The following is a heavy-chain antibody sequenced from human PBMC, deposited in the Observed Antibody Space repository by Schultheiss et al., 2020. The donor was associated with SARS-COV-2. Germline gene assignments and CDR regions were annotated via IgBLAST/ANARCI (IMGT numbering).Heavy chain of an antibody. CDR2: IKQDGSEK. CDR1: GFTFSDYY. D-gene: IGHD5-18*01. V-gene: IGHV3-7*03. Sequence: GGSLRLSCAASGFTFSDYYMTWIRQATGKGLEWVANIKQDGSEKYYVDSVKGRFTISRDNAKNSLYLQMNSLRAEDTAVYYCARDARGAWIQLWGPFYYFDYWGQGTLVTVSS. J-gene: IGHJ4*02. CDR3: ARDARGAWIQLWGPFYYFDY.